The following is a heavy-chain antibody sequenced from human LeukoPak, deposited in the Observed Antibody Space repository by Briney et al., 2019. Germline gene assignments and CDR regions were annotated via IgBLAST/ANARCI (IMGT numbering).Heavy chain of an antibody. Sequence: SQTLSLTCAISGDSVSSNSAAWNWSRQSPSRGLEWLGRTYYRSKWFNEYGISVKSRITINSDTSKNQFSLHLNSVTPEDTAMYYCAREQTGFDYRGQGTLVTVSS. V-gene: IGHV6-1*01. CDR1: GDSVSSNSAA. CDR3: AREQTGFDY. CDR2: TYYRSKWFN. J-gene: IGHJ4*02.